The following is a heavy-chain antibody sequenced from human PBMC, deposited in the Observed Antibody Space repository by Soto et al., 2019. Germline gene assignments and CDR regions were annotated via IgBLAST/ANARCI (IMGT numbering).Heavy chain of an antibody. V-gene: IGHV3-23*01. CDR2: ISGTGDSS. CDR3: AKDNGNYGWGSFSP. Sequence: PGGSLRLSCAASGFTFGSYSMSWVRQAPGKGLEWVSLISGTGDSSEYANSVKGRFTISRDYSKTTVFLQMNSLRAEEKAVYFCAKDNGNYGWGSFSPCGQRTLVTLSS. D-gene: IGHD3-10*01. J-gene: IGHJ5*02. CDR1: GFTFGSYS.